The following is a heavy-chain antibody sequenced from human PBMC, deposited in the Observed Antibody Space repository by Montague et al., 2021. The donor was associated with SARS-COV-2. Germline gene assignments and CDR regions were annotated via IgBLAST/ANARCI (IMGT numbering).Heavy chain of an antibody. Sequence: TLSLTCTVSGGSISSGGYYWSWIRQHPGKGLEWIGYIYYSGSTNYNPSLKSRVTISVDTSKNQFSLKLSSVTAADTAVYYCARVQRITMIVVVIGAFDIWGQGTMVTVSS. CDR1: GGSISSGGYY. CDR2: IYYSGST. J-gene: IGHJ3*02. D-gene: IGHD3-22*01. V-gene: IGHV4-31*03. CDR3: ARVQRITMIVVVIGAFDI.